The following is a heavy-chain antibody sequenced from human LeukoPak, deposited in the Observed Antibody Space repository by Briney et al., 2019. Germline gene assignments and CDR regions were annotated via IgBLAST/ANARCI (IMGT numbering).Heavy chain of an antibody. CDR1: GYTFTSYA. CDR2: INTNTGNP. D-gene: IGHD6-13*01. Sequence: ASVKASCKASGYTFTSYAMNWVRQAPGQGLEWMGWINTNTGNPTYAQGFTGRFVFSLDTSVSTAYLQISSLKAEDTAVYYCASPAPAAAGTSFDYWGQGTLVTVSS. CDR3: ASPAPAAAGTSFDY. V-gene: IGHV7-4-1*02. J-gene: IGHJ4*02.